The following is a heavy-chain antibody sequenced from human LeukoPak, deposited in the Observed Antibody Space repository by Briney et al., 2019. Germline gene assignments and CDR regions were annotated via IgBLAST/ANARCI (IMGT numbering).Heavy chain of an antibody. V-gene: IGHV1-3*01. D-gene: IGHD3-10*01. J-gene: IGHJ4*02. CDR3: ARAGLLWFGKPPSGFDY. CDR2: INAGNGNT. Sequence: ASVKVSCKASGYTFTSYAMHWVRQAPGQRLEWMGWINAGNGNTKYSQKFQGRVTITRDTSASTAYMELSSLRSEDTAVYYCARAGLLWFGKPPSGFDYWGQGTLVTVSS. CDR1: GYTFTSYA.